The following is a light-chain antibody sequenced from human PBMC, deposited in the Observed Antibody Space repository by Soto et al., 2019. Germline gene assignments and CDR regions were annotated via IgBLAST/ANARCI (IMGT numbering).Light chain of an antibody. CDR1: QSVLYSSNNKNY. Sequence: DIVMTQSPDSLAVSLGERATINCKSSQSVLYSSNNKNYLAWYQRKPGQPPRLLVYWASTRESGVPDRLSGSGSGTVFALTISSLQAEDVAVYYCQQYYSTPLTFGGGTKVEIK. CDR2: WAS. J-gene: IGKJ4*01. CDR3: QQYYSTPLT. V-gene: IGKV4-1*01.